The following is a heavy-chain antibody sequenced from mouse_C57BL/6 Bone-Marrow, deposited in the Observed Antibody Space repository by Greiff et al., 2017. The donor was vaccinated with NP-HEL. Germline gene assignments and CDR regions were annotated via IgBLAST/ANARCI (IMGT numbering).Heavy chain of an antibody. CDR2: INPYNGGT. D-gene: IGHD1-1*01. CDR3: ARPLYYYGSSCFDY. Sequence: EVQLQQSGPVLVKPGASVKMSCKASGYTFTDYYMNWVKQSHGKSLEWIGVINPYNGGTSYNQKFKGKATLTVDKSSSTAYMELNSLTSEDSAVYYCARPLYYYGSSCFDYWGQGTTLTVSS. CDR1: GYTFTDYY. J-gene: IGHJ2*01. V-gene: IGHV1-19*01.